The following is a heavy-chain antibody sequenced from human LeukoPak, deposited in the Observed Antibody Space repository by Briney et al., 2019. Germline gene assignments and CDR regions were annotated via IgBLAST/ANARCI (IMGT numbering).Heavy chain of an antibody. Sequence: GGSLRLSCVASGFTFTDYSIIWVRQAPGKGLEWVSSITNGSSYIYYADSVKGRFTISRDNAKNSLYLQMNSLRAEDTAVYYCARGGSKYWGQGTLVTVSS. CDR1: GFTFTDYS. CDR3: ARGGSKY. V-gene: IGHV3-21*01. CDR2: ITNGSSYI. J-gene: IGHJ4*02.